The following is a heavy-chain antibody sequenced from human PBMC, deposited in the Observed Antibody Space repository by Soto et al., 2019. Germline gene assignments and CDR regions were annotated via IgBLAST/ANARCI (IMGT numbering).Heavy chain of an antibody. Sequence: SETLSLTCTVSGGSISSGGYYSSWIRQHPGKGLEWIGYIYYSGSTYYNPSLKSRVTISVDTSKNQFSLKLSSVTAADTAVYYCARGDAYDYVWGSYRYGPVLFDYWGQGTLVTVSS. CDR3: ARGDAYDYVWGSYRYGPVLFDY. J-gene: IGHJ4*02. V-gene: IGHV4-31*03. CDR2: IYYSGST. D-gene: IGHD3-16*02. CDR1: GGSISSGGYY.